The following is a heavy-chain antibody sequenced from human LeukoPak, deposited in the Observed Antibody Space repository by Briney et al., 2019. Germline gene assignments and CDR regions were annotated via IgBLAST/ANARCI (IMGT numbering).Heavy chain of an antibody. J-gene: IGHJ5*02. V-gene: IGHV4-38-2*02. Sequence: SETLSLACTVSGGSISSYYWGWIRQPPGKGLERIWSICQSGSTYYSPSLKSRVILSLDTSKNQFSLRLSSVTAADTAVYYCARVCCYFDSGSNPNWFDPWGQGTLVTVPS. CDR1: GGSISSYY. CDR3: ARVCCYFDSGSNPNWFDP. CDR2: ICQSGST. D-gene: IGHD3-10*01.